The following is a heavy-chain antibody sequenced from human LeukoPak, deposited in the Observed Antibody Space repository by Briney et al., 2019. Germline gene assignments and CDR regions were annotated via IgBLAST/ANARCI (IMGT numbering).Heavy chain of an antibody. CDR1: GGSITGYY. V-gene: IGHV4-59*01. Sequence: PSETLSLTCTVSGGSITGYYWSWIRQPPGKGLEWIGYIYYSGSTNYNPSLKSRVTISVDTSKNQFSLKLSSVTAADTAVYYCAREVGPWELRSADAFDIWGQGTMVTVSS. CDR3: AREVGPWELRSADAFDI. J-gene: IGHJ3*02. D-gene: IGHD1-26*01. CDR2: IYYSGST.